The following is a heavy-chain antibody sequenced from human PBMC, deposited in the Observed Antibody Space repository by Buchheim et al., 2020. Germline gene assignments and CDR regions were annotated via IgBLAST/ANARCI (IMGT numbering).Heavy chain of an antibody. D-gene: IGHD1-1*01. V-gene: IGHV3-7*01. Sequence: EVQLVESGGGLVQPGGSLRLSCAASGFTFSSYWMSWVRQAPGKGLEWVANIKQDGSEKYYVDSVKGRFTISRDNAKNSLYLQMDSLRAEDTAVYYCARGTGTTDYYYYGMDVGGRGTT. CDR2: IKQDGSEK. CDR1: GFTFSSYW. CDR3: ARGTGTTDYYYYGMDV. J-gene: IGHJ6*02.